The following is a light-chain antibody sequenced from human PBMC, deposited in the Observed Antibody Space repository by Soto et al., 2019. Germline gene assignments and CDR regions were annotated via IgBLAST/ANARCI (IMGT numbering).Light chain of an antibody. J-gene: IGKJ4*01. CDR3: QQYDNWHPLT. CDR2: GAS. Sequence: EIVMTQSPATLSVSPGEGATLSCRASQSVGRNLAWYQQKPGQAPRLLMYGASTRATGIPARFSGSGSGTEFTLTISSLQSEDVAVYYCQQYDNWHPLTFGGGTKVEIK. V-gene: IGKV3-15*01. CDR1: QSVGRN.